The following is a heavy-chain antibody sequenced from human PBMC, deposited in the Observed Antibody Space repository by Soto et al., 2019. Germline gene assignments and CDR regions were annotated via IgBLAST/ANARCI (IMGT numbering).Heavy chain of an antibody. CDR1: GGTFSNYA. CDR3: ATCLEGYNSGWYNYHHGMDV. V-gene: IGHV1-69*13. Sequence: SVKVSCKASGGTFSNYAISWVRQAPGQGLGWMGGIIPVFDTANYAQEFQGRVTITADESTSTAYMELSSLRSEDTAVYYCATCLEGYNSGWYNYHHGMDVWGQGTTVTVSS. CDR2: IIPVFDTA. J-gene: IGHJ6*02. D-gene: IGHD6-19*01.